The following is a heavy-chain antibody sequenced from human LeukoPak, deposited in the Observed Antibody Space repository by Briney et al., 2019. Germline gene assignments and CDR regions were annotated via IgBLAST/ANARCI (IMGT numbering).Heavy chain of an antibody. CDR1: GFIFSTCA. D-gene: IGHD4-17*01. Sequence: GGSLRLSCAASGFIFSTCAMNWVRQAPGKGLEWVSAISGSGGTTYYADSVKGRFTISRDNSRNTLYLQMNSLRAEDTALYYCARGVTTADYWGQGTLVTVSS. V-gene: IGHV3-23*01. CDR2: ISGSGGTT. J-gene: IGHJ4*02. CDR3: ARGVTTADY.